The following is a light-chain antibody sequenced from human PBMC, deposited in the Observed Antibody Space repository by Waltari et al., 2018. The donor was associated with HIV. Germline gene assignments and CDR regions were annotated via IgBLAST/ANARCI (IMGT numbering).Light chain of an antibody. V-gene: IGLV3-19*01. CDR1: SLRSYY. CDR2: GKN. J-gene: IGLJ1*01. CDR3: NSRDSSGNHYV. Sequence: SSELTQDPAVSVALGQTVRITCQGDSLRSYYASWYQQKPGQAPVLVIYGKNNRPSWIPGRFSCSSSGNTASLTSTGAQAEDEADYYCNSRDSSGNHYVFGTGTKVTVL.